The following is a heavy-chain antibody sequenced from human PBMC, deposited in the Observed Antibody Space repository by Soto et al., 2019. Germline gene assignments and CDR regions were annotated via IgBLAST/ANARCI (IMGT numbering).Heavy chain of an antibody. CDR1: GFTFSSYS. D-gene: IGHD1-20*01. CDR3: ARDYGITGTNGGCAFDI. CDR2: ISSSSSYI. V-gene: IGHV3-21*01. J-gene: IGHJ3*02. Sequence: GGSLRLSCAASGFTFSSYSMNWVRQAPEKGLGWVSSISSSSSYIYYADSVKGRFTISRDNAKNSLYLQMNSLRAEDTAVYYCARDYGITGTNGGCAFDIWGQGTMVTVSS.